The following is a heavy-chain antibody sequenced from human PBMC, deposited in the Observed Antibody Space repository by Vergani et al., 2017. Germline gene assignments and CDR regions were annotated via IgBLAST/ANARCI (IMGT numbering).Heavy chain of an antibody. CDR2: ISGSGGST. V-gene: IGHV3-23*01. D-gene: IGHD3-10*01. CDR1: GFTFSSYA. CDR3: AKPLDGSGSPGDY. Sequence: EVQLLESGGGLVQPGGSLRLSCAASGFTFSSYAMSWVRQAPGEGLEWVSAISGSGGSTYYADSVKGRFTISRDNSKNTLYLQMNSLRGEDTDVYYCAKPLDGSGSPGDYWGQGTLVTVS. J-gene: IGHJ4*02.